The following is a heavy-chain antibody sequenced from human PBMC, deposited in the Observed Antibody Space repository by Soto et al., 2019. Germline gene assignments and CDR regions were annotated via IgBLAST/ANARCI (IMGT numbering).Heavy chain of an antibody. D-gene: IGHD3-10*01. V-gene: IGHV1-8*01. Sequence: ASVKVSCKASGYSFTNNDVSWVRQATGQGLEWMGWMNPGSGDTGYAQKFQGRVTMTRDISIATAYMELSGLRSDDTAIYYCARMATFGSLNWFDPWGQGTLVTGSS. CDR1: GYSFTNND. CDR2: MNPGSGDT. J-gene: IGHJ5*02. CDR3: ARMATFGSLNWFDP.